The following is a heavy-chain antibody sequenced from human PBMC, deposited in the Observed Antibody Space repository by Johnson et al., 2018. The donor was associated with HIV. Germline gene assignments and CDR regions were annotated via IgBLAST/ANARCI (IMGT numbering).Heavy chain of an antibody. CDR1: GFSFDDYA. J-gene: IGHJ3*02. Sequence: VQLVESGGGLVQPGGSLRLSCATSGFSFDDYAMHWVRQGPGTGLAWVAGIGSTGLTIGYVDSVTGRFTISRDNAKNSLYLQMSSLRGEDMAVYYCARERWSSYFGAFDIWGQGTMVTLSS. V-gene: IGHV3-9*03. D-gene: IGHD3-3*01. CDR2: IGSTGLTI. CDR3: ARERWSSYFGAFDI.